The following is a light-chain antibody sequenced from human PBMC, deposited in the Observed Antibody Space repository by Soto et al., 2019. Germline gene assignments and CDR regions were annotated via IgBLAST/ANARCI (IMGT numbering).Light chain of an antibody. CDR3: CSYAGGSNV. Sequence: QSVLTQPASVSESPGQSITISCTGTSSDIGSYKFVSWYQQHPDKAPKLLIFEGSKRPSGVSNRFSGSKSGNTASLTISGLQAEDEADYFCCSYAGGSNVFGTGTKVRVL. CDR1: SSDIGSYKF. V-gene: IGLV2-23*03. J-gene: IGLJ1*01. CDR2: EGS.